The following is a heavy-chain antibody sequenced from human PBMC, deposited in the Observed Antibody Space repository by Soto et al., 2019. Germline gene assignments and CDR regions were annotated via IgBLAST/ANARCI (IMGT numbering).Heavy chain of an antibody. CDR2: ISYDGNIK. CDR3: AREWSTSGDLDY. J-gene: IGHJ4*02. Sequence: QVQLVESGGGVVQPGMSLRLSCAASGFTFSSHSIQWVRQAPGKGLEWVAVISYDGNIKYYADSVRGRFNISRDNSKNTLYLQMNSLRPEDKAVDYCAREWSTSGDLDYWGQGTLVIVSS. D-gene: IGHD3-10*01. V-gene: IGHV3-30-3*01. CDR1: GFTFSSHS.